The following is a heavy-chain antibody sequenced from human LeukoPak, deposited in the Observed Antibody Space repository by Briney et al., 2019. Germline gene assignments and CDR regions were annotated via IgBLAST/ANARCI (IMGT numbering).Heavy chain of an antibody. J-gene: IGHJ4*02. D-gene: IGHD3-22*01. CDR1: GYTFTGYY. V-gene: IGHV1-2*02. Sequence: ASVKVSCKASGYTFTGYYMHWVRQAPGQGVEWMGWINPNSGGTNYAQKFQGRVTMTRDTSISTAYMELSRLRSDDTAVYYCARDYYYDSSGYPDYWGQGTLVTVSS. CDR2: INPNSGGT. CDR3: ARDYYYDSSGYPDY.